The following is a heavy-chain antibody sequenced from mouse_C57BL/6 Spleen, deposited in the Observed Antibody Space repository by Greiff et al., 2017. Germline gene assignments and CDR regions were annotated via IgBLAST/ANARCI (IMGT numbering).Heavy chain of an antibody. V-gene: IGHV5-6-3*01. D-gene: IGHD1-1*01. Sequence: EVKLVESGGGLVQPGGSLKLSCAASGFTFSSYCMSWVRQTPDKRLELVATINSNGGSTYYPDSVKGRFTISRDNAKNTLYLQMSSLKSEDTAMYYCARGGPSYDGSSYVYFGDWGKGTTLTVS. CDR2: INSNGGST. CDR3: ARGGPSYDGSSYVYFGD. J-gene: IGHJ2*01. CDR1: GFTFSSYC.